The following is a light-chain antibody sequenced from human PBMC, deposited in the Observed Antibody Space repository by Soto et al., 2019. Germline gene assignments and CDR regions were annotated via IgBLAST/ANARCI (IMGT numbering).Light chain of an antibody. CDR1: QSVSSN. J-gene: IGKJ4*01. V-gene: IGKV3-15*01. CDR3: QQYNVWPLT. CDR2: VAS. Sequence: EILMTQAPATRSVSPGERATLSCRASQSVSSNLAWYQQKPGQTPKLLIYVASTRATGIPARFSGSGSGTEFTLTISSLQSEDFAVYYCQQYNVWPLTFGGGTKVEFK.